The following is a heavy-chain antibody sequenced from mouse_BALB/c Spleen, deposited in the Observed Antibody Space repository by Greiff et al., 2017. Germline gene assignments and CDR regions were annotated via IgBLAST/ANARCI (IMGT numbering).Heavy chain of an antibody. Sequence: EVQLQQSGPELMKPGASVKISCKASGYSFTSYYMHWVKQSHGKSLEWIGYIDPFNGGTSYNQKFKGKATLTVDKSSSTAYMHLSSLTSEDSAVYYCARSTEYDPYYAMDYWGQGTSVTVSS. CDR3: ARSTEYDPYYAMDY. V-gene: IGHV1-28*01. CDR2: IDPFNGGT. J-gene: IGHJ4*01. D-gene: IGHD2-10*02. CDR1: GYSFTSYY.